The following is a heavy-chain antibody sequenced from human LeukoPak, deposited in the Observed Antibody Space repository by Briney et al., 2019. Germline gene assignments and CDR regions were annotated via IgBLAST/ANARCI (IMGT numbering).Heavy chain of an antibody. CDR3: ARDVKGVAGKKYYYYMDV. CDR2: INAGNGNT. D-gene: IGHD6-19*01. V-gene: IGHV1/OR15-3*02. Sequence: ASVKVSCKASGYTFTGYYMHWVRQAPGQRLEWMGWINAGNGNTKYSQEFQGRVTMTTDTSTSTAYMELRSLRSDDTAVYYCARDVKGVAGKKYYYYMDVWGKGTTVTVSS. J-gene: IGHJ6*03. CDR1: GYTFTGYY.